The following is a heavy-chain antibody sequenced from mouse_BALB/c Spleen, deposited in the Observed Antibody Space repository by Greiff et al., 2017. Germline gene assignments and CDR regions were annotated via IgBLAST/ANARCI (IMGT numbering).Heavy chain of an antibody. V-gene: IGHV14-3*02. CDR2: IDPANGNT. D-gene: IGHD1-1*01. CDR1: GFNIKDTY. Sequence: EVQRVESGAELVKPGASVKLSCTASGFNIKDTYMHWVKQRPEQGLEWIGRIDPANGNTKYDPKFQGKATITADTSSNTAYLQLSSLTSEDTAVYYCARAPYYGSIAYWGQGTLVTVSA. CDR3: ARAPYYGSIAY. J-gene: IGHJ3*01.